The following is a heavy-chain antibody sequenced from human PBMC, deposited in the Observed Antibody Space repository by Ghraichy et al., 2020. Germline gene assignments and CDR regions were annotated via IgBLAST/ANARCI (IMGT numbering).Heavy chain of an antibody. CDR3: ARVGLTRDSSGWLWGYFDY. V-gene: IGHV1-18*01. CDR1: GYTFTSYG. CDR2: ISAYNGDT. Sequence: ASVKVSCKASGYTFTSYGISWVRQAPGQGLEWMGWISAYNGDTNYAQKLQGRVTMTTDTSTSTAYMELRSLRSDDTAVYYCARVGLTRDSSGWLWGYFDYWGQGTLVTVSS. D-gene: IGHD6-19*01. J-gene: IGHJ4*02.